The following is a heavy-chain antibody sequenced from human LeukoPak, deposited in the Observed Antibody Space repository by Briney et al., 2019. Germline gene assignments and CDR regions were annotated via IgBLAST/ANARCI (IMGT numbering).Heavy chain of an antibody. V-gene: IGHV4-59*01. D-gene: IGHD6-13*01. CDR1: GGSISSYS. CDR3: AREGRGAAAGMDY. J-gene: IGHJ4*02. CDR2: IYYSGST. Sequence: SETLSLTCTVSGGSISSYSWSWIRQPPGKGLEWIGYIYYSGSTNYNPSLKSRVTISVDTSKNQFSLNLSSVTAADTAVYYCAREGRGAAAGMDYWGQGTLVTVSS.